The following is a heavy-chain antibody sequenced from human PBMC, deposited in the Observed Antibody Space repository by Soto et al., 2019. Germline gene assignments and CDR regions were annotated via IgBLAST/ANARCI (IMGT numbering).Heavy chain of an antibody. V-gene: IGHV4-30-4*01. J-gene: IGHJ5*02. CDR1: GASVTSPEHY. CDR3: ARGRFCLGGDCSPTGFDP. CDR2: IYYGGST. D-gene: IGHD2-21*02. Sequence: PSETLSLTCSVSGASVTSPEHYWTWIRQSPGKGLEWIGYIYYGGSTVYNPSLKGRSTVSLDTSKNQFSLNLTSVTAADTAVYFWARGRFCLGGDCSPTGFDPWGKGTLVTFPS.